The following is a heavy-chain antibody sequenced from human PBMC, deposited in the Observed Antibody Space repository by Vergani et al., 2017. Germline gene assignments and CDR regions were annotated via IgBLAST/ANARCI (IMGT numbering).Heavy chain of an antibody. CDR3: AKDGRENSDYGYFDY. CDR1: GFRLNTYG. CDR2: IGYDGRIK. V-gene: IGHV3-30*02. J-gene: IGHJ4*02. Sequence: QVQLVETGGGVVQPGGCLRLYCATSGFRLNTYGAHWVRQAPGKGLEWVAFIGYDGRIKYNVDSVKGRFTISRDTSKKTLSLQMRSLRADDTAVYYCAKDGRENSDYGYFDYWGQGTLVTVSS. D-gene: IGHD4-17*01.